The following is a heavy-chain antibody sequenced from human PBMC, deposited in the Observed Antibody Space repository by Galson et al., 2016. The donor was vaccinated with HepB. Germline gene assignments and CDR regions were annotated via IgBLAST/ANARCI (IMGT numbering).Heavy chain of an antibody. V-gene: IGHV3-74*01. D-gene: IGHD5-24*01. Sequence: SLRLSCAASGFNFRSYWMHWVRQGPGKRLVWVSRIKGDASYTHYADSLKGRFTISRDNGKNTLYLQMNRLRAEDTAVYYCSRDGDAYNHDSWGQGTLVTVSS. CDR3: SRDGDAYNHDS. J-gene: IGHJ4*02. CDR1: GFNFRSYW. CDR2: IKGDASYT.